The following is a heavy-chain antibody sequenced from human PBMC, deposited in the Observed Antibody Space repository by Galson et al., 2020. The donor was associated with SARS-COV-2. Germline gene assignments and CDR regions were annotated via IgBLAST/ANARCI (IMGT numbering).Heavy chain of an antibody. J-gene: IGHJ5*02. V-gene: IGHV3-33*01. CDR2: IWYDGSNK. CDR1: GFTFSSYG. D-gene: IGHD6-19*01. CDR3: ARAAGGYSSGHHTGFDP. Sequence: GGSLRLSCAASGFTFSSYGMHWVRQAPGKGLEWVAVIWYDGSNKYYADSVKGRFTISRDNSKNTLYLQMNSLRAEDTAVYYCARAAGGYSSGHHTGFDPWGQGTLVTVSS.